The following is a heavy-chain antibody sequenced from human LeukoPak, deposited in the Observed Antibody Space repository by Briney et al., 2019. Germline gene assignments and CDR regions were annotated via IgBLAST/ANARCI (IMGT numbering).Heavy chain of an antibody. J-gene: IGHJ5*02. CDR2: IYYSGST. CDR1: GGSISSGGYY. Sequence: KPSETLSLTCTVSGGSISSGGYYWSWVRQHPEKGLEWIGYIYYSGSTYYNPSLKSRVTISVDTSKNQFSLKLSSVTAADTAVYYCARAPPIYGSGAFDPWGQGTLVTVSS. CDR3: ARAPPIYGSGAFDP. V-gene: IGHV4-31*03. D-gene: IGHD3-10*01.